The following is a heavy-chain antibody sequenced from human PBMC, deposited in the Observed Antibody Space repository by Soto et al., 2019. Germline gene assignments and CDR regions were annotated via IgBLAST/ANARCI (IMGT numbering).Heavy chain of an antibody. CDR2: IYWDDDK. Sequence: QITLNESGPTQVKPRQTLTLTCTFSGFSLTTSGVGVGWIRQSPGKAPGWLALIYWDDDKRYSPSLKSGLTITKDTSKTQVVLTMADLDPADTATYYCAHRVLRAVFGLVTTTAIYFDFWGQGPPVAVSS. D-gene: IGHD3-3*01. J-gene: IGHJ4*02. CDR1: GFSLTTSGVG. V-gene: IGHV2-5*02. CDR3: AHRVLRAVFGLVTTTAIYFDF.